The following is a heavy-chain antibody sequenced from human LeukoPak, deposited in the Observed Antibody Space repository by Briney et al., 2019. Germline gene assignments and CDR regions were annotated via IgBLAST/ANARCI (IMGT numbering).Heavy chain of an antibody. CDR3: ARPYYYDSRIDP. V-gene: IGHV4-30-4*01. D-gene: IGHD3-22*01. Sequence: SQTLSLTCTVSGGSISSGDYYWSWIRQPPGKGLEWIAYMYYSGSTYYNPSLKSRVTMSADTSKNQLSLKLSSVTAADTAVCYCARPYYYDSRIDPWGQGTLVTVSS. CDR1: GGSISSGDYY. CDR2: MYYSGST. J-gene: IGHJ5*02.